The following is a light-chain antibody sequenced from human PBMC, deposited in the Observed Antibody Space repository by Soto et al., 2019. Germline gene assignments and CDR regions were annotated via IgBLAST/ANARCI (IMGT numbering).Light chain of an antibody. Sequence: EIVLTQSPATLSLSPGERATLSCRASQSVSSYLAWYQQKPGQAPRLLIYDASNRATGIPARFSGSGSGTDFPLTISSPEPEDFAVYYCQQRSNWRTFGQGTKVE. J-gene: IGKJ1*01. CDR2: DAS. CDR1: QSVSSY. CDR3: QQRSNWRT. V-gene: IGKV3-11*01.